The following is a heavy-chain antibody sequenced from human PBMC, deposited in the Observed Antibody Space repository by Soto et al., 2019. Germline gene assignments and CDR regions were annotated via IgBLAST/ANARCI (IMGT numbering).Heavy chain of an antibody. V-gene: IGHV3-33*05. D-gene: IGHD3-16*01. J-gene: IGHJ4*02. Sequence: QVQLVESGGGVVQPGTSLRLSCVGSGFTFRSYVIHWVRQAPGKGREWVALTSYDGSNNFYGDSVQGRFTISRQNSRNTVALQMDSLTFEDTALYYCARLGTTGGVDVRGEGTLVSVSP. CDR2: TSYDGSNN. CDR3: ARLGTTGGVDV. CDR1: GFTFRSYV.